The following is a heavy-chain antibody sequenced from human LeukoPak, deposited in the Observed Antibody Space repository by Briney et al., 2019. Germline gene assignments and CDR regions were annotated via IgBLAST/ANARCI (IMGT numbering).Heavy chain of an antibody. CDR3: ARSIAVAGTGIDY. J-gene: IGHJ4*02. CDR2: VYFSGST. Sequence: SETLSLTCTVPSGSINGYYWSWIRQPPGKGLEWIGYVYFSGSTKYNPSLESRVTISLDTSKNQFSLKLSSVTAADTAVYYCARSIAVAGTGIDYWGQGTLVTVSS. V-gene: IGHV4-59*01. CDR1: SGSINGYY. D-gene: IGHD6-19*01.